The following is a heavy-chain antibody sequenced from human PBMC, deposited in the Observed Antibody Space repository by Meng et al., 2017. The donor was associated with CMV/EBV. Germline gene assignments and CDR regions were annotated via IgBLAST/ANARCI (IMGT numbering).Heavy chain of an antibody. D-gene: IGHD3-22*01. CDR2: IYTSGST. Sequence: QVQLQESGPGLVKPSETLSLTCTVPGGSISSYYWSWIRQPAGKGLEWIGRIYTSGSTNYNPSLKSRVTMSVDTSKNQFSLKLSSVTAADTAVYYCARGVLDYYDSSGYYYYFDYWGQGTLVTVSS. CDR1: GGSISSYY. J-gene: IGHJ4*02. CDR3: ARGVLDYYDSSGYYYYFDY. V-gene: IGHV4-4*07.